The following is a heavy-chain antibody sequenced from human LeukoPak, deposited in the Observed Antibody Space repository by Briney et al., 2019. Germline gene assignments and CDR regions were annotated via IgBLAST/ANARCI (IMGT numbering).Heavy chain of an antibody. CDR2: ISVGGDT. Sequence: QPGGPLRLSCAASGFTFSSYDMHWVRQPAGEGLQWVSGISVGGDTYYAGSVKGRFTISRENAKNSLYLQMNSLRGDDTAVYLCARGSNLEFEPWGLGTLVTVCS. J-gene: IGHJ5*02. V-gene: IGHV3-13*04. CDR1: GFTFSSYD. CDR3: ARGSNLEFEP. D-gene: IGHD5-24*01.